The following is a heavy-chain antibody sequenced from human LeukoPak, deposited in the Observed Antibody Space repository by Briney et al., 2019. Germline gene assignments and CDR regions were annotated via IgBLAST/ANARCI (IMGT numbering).Heavy chain of an antibody. J-gene: IGHJ4*02. CDR3: ARGTNWSPLDFDF. CDR2: ISSSSDNYK. CDR1: GFTFNTYN. D-gene: IGHD1-20*01. V-gene: IGHV3-21*01. Sequence: GGSLRLSCVAPGFTFNTYNIHWVRQAPGKALEWVSTISSSSDNYKYYADSVKGRFTISRDNAKSSLYLQMNSLRAEDTAVYFCARGTNWSPLDFDFWGQGTQVTVSS.